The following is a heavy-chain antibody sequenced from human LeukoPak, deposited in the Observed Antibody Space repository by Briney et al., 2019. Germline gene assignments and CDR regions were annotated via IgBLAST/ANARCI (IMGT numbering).Heavy chain of an antibody. CDR1: GGSISSSSYY. J-gene: IGHJ3*02. Sequence: SETLSLTCTVSGGSISSSSYYWGWIRQPPGKGLEWIGYIYYSGSTNYNPSLKSRVTISVDTSKNQFSLKLSSVTAADTAVYYCARVGITMIVVVTPVGAFDIWGQGTMVTVSS. CDR3: ARVGITMIVVVTPVGAFDI. D-gene: IGHD3-22*01. CDR2: IYYSGST. V-gene: IGHV4-61*05.